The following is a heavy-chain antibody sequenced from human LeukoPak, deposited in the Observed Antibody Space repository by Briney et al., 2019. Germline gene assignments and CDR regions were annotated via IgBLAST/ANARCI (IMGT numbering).Heavy chain of an antibody. D-gene: IGHD6-13*01. CDR2: INPNSGGT. V-gene: IGHV1-2*02. CDR3: ARTLPYSSYYFDY. Sequence: ASVKVSFKASGYPFTGYYMHWVRPAPGQGLEGMGWINPNSGGTNYAQKFQGRVTMTRDTSISTAYMELSRLRSDDTAVYYCARTLPYSSYYFDYWGQGTLVTVSS. CDR1: GYPFTGYY. J-gene: IGHJ4*02.